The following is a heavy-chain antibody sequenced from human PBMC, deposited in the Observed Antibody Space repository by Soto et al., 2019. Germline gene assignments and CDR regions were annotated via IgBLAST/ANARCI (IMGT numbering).Heavy chain of an antibody. Sequence: SVKVSCKASGGTFSSYAISWVRQAPGQGLEWMGGIIPIFGTANYAQKFQGRVTITADESTSTAYMELSSLRSEDTAVYYCARDHCSGGSCYSYYYYGMDVWGQGTTVTVSS. CDR3: ARDHCSGGSCYSYYYYGMDV. CDR1: GGTFSSYA. J-gene: IGHJ6*02. CDR2: IIPIFGTA. V-gene: IGHV1-69*13. D-gene: IGHD2-15*01.